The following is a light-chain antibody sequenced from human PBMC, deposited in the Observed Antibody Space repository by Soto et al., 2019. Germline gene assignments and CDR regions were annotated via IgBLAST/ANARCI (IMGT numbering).Light chain of an antibody. CDR2: EVS. J-gene: IGKJ5*01. CDR1: QTVSSS. CDR3: QQYGSSPVT. V-gene: IGKV3-11*01. Sequence: EIVLTQSPATLSLSAGERATLPCRASQTVSSSLAWYQQKPGQAPRLLIYEVSNRATGIPARFSGSGSGADFTLTISSLEPGDFAVYYCQQYGSSPVTFGQGTRLEIK.